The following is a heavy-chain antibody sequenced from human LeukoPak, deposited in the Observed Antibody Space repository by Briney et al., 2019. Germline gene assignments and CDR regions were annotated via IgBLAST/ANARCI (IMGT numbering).Heavy chain of an antibody. CDR3: ARVPYGSFDY. CDR2: IYYSGST. D-gene: IGHD3-10*01. V-gene: IGHV4-39*07. Sequence: PSETLSLTCTVSGGSISSSSYYWGWIRQPPGKGLEWIGSIYYSGSTYYNPSLKSRVTISVDTSKNQFSLKLSSVTAADTAVYYCARVPYGSFDYWGQGTLVTVSS. J-gene: IGHJ4*02. CDR1: GGSISSSSYY.